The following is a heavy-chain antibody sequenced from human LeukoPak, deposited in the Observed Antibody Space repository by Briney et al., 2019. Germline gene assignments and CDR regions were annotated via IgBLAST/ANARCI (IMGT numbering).Heavy chain of an antibody. CDR2: IFPIFGTA. CDR1: GGTFSTYA. V-gene: IGHV1-69*05. J-gene: IGHJ6*03. CDR3: ARGVYDFSSYYYYYMDV. D-gene: IGHD3-3*01. Sequence: GASVRASSKASGGTFSTYAISWVRRAPGQGLEWMGGIFPIFGTANYAQKFQGRVTITTDESTSTAYMELSSLRSEDTAVYYCARGVYDFSSYYYYYMDVWGKGTTVTVSS.